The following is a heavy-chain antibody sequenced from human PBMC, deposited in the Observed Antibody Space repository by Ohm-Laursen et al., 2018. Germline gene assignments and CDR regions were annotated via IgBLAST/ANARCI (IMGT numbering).Heavy chain of an antibody. CDR3: ARCQSGRSLSDS. D-gene: IGHD3-3*01. Sequence: SLRLSCAASGFTFSSYWMSWVRQAPGKGLEWVSCISGTSATIYYADSVKGRFNISRDNAKNSLYLQMDSLRAEDTAVYYCARCQSGRSLSDSWGQGTLVTVSS. J-gene: IGHJ4*02. CDR2: ISGTSATI. V-gene: IGHV3-48*01. CDR1: GFTFSSYW.